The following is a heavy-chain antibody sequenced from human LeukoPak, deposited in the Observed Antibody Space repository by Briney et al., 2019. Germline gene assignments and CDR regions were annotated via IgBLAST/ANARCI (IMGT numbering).Heavy chain of an antibody. CDR3: ARGPNTKRYCSGGSCYHDAFDI. J-gene: IGHJ3*02. Sequence: SETLSLTCAVYGGSFSGYYWSWIRQPPGKGLEWIGEINHSGSTNYNPSLKSRVTISVDTSKNQFSLMLSSVTAADTAVYYCARGPNTKRYCSGGSCYHDAFDIWGQGTMVAVSS. D-gene: IGHD2-15*01. CDR1: GGSFSGYY. CDR2: INHSGST. V-gene: IGHV4-34*01.